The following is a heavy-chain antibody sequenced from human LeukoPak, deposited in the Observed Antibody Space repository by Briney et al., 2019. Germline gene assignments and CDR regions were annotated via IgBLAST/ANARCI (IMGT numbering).Heavy chain of an antibody. D-gene: IGHD3-3*01. J-gene: IGHJ6*03. CDR3: ARAIRGSKIASRYYFYYMDV. CDR2: IIPIFGTA. CDR1: GGTFSSYA. V-gene: IGHV1-69*06. Sequence: SVKVSCKASGGTFSSYAISWVRQAPGQGLEWMGGIIPIFGTANYAQKFQGRVTTTADKSTSTAYMELSSLRSEDTAVYYCARAIRGSKIASRYYFYYMDVWGKRTTVTVSS.